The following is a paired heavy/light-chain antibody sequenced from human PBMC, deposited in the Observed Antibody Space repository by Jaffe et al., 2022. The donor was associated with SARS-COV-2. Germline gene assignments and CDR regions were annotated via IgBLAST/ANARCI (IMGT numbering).Light chain of an antibody. CDR3: YSTDSSGNHWV. CDR2: EDS. Sequence: SYELTQPPSVSVSPGQTARITCSGDALPKKYPYWYQQKSGQAPVLVIYEDSKRPSGIPERFSGSSSGTMATLTISGAQVEDEADYYCYSTDSSGNHWVFGGGTKLTVL. CDR1: ALPKKY. V-gene: IGLV3-10*01. J-gene: IGLJ3*02.
Heavy chain of an antibody. D-gene: IGHD2-15*01. Sequence: QVQLQESGPGLVKPSQTLSLTCTVSGGSISSGGYYWSWIRQHPGKGLEWIGYIYYSGSTYYNPSLKSRVTISVDTSKNQFSLKLSSVTAADTAVYYCARVFLLQPGLFDYWGQGTLVTVSS. V-gene: IGHV4-31*03. CDR1: GGSISSGGYY. J-gene: IGHJ4*02. CDR2: IYYSGST. CDR3: ARVFLLQPGLFDY.